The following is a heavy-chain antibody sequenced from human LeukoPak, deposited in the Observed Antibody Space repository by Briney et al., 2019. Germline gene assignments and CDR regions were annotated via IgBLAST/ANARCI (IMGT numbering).Heavy chain of an antibody. V-gene: IGHV3-23*01. D-gene: IGHD6-13*01. CDR3: ASGYSSSWYVEFDY. J-gene: IGHJ4*02. Sequence: GGSLRLSCAASGFTFSSYAMSWVRQAPGEGLEWVSAISGSGGSTYYADSVKGRFTISRDNSKNTLYLQMNSLRAEDTAVYYCASGYSSSWYVEFDYWGQGTLVTVSS. CDR1: GFTFSSYA. CDR2: ISGSGGST.